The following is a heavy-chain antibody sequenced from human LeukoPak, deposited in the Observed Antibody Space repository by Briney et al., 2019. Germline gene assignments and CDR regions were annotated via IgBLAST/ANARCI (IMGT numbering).Heavy chain of an antibody. V-gene: IGHV3-23*01. J-gene: IGHJ4*02. D-gene: IGHD1-14*01. CDR1: GFTFSNYA. Sequence: PGGSLRLSCAASGFTFSNYALSWVRQAPGKGLEWVSSLSGSGGITYYADSMKGRFTISRDNSKNTLYLQMNSLRAEDTAIYYCAKGYPRFDYWGQGILVTVSS. CDR2: LSGSGGIT. CDR3: AKGYPRFDY.